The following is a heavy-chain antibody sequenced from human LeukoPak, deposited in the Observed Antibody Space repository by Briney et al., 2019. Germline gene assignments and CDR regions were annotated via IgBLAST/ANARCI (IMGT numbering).Heavy chain of an antibody. CDR3: ARARDRVPAAEFDY. V-gene: IGHV1-69*13. D-gene: IGHD2-2*01. J-gene: IGHJ4*02. Sequence: SVKVSCKASGGTFSSYAISWVRQAPGQGLEWMGGIIPIFGTANYVQKFQGRVTITADESTSTAYMELSSLRSEDTAVYYCARARDRVPAAEFDYWGQGTLVTVSS. CDR1: GGTFSSYA. CDR2: IIPIFGTA.